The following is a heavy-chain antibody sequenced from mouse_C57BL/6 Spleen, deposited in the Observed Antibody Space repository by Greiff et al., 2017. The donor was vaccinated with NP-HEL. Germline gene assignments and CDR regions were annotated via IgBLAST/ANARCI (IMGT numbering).Heavy chain of an antibody. J-gene: IGHJ2*01. CDR3: ARSKKIVATYFDD. V-gene: IGHV1S81*02. D-gene: IGHD1-1*01. Sequence: QVQLQQPGPELVKAGASVKMSCKASGYTFTSYWMHWVKQRLGQGLEWFAETNPTNGRTYYNEKFKSKATLTVDKSSSTAYMLLSGPTFEDSAVYSSARSKKIVATYFDDWGEGTNLTVAS. CDR2: TNPTNGRT. CDR1: GYTFTSYW.